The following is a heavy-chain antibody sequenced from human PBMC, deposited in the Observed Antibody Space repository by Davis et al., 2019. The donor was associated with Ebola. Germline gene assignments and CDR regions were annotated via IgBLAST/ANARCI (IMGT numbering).Heavy chain of an antibody. CDR2: ISTGSATI. CDR3: ARRSIAAAGIGAFDI. CDR1: GFTFSTYG. D-gene: IGHD6-13*01. V-gene: IGHV3-48*02. J-gene: IGHJ3*02. Sequence: GESLKISCAASGFTFSTYGMNWVRQAPGEGLEWVSYISTGSATIYYTDSVKGRFTVSRDNAKNSLYLQMNSLRDVDTAVNYCARRSIAAAGIGAFDIWGQGTMVTVSS.